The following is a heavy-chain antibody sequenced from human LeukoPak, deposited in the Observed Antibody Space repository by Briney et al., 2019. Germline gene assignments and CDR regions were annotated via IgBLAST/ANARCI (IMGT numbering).Heavy chain of an antibody. Sequence: KSSETLSLTCTVSGVSISSYYWSWIRQPPGKGLEWIGYIYYSGSTNYNPSLKSRVTISLDTSKNQFSLKLSSVTAADTAVYYCAREGTAVVTGFDPWGQGTLVTVSS. CDR2: IYYSGST. J-gene: IGHJ5*02. V-gene: IGHV4-59*01. CDR3: AREGTAVVTGFDP. D-gene: IGHD5-18*01. CDR1: GVSISSYY.